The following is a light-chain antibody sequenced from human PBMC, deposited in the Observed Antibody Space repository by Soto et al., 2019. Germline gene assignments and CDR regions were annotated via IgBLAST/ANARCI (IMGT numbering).Light chain of an antibody. Sequence: QSALTQPASVSGSPGQSITLSCTETSSDVGGSNYVSWYQQHPNKAPKVMIYDVSNRPSGVSNRFSGSKSGNTASLTISGLQAEYEADYYCSSFTSSSTYVFGTGTKLTVL. CDR1: SSDVGGSNY. CDR2: DVS. V-gene: IGLV2-14*03. CDR3: SSFTSSSTYV. J-gene: IGLJ1*01.